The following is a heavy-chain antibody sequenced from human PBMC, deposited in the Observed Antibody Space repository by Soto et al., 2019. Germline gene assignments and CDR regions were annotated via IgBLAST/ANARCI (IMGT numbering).Heavy chain of an antibody. CDR3: AKEASTTIFGVVIPGEVPPPQNWFDP. J-gene: IGHJ5*02. D-gene: IGHD3-3*01. CDR1: GFTFSSYA. V-gene: IGHV3-23*01. CDR2: ISGSGGST. Sequence: GGSLRLSCAASGFTFSSYAMSWVRQAPGKGLEWVSAISGSGGSTYYADSVKGRFTISRDNSKNTLYLQMNSLRAEDTAVYYCAKEASTTIFGVVIPGEVPPPQNWFDPWGQGTLVTVSS.